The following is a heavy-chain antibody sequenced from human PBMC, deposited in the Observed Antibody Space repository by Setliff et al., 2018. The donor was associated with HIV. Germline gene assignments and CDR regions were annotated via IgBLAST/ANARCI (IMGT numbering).Heavy chain of an antibody. D-gene: IGHD3-22*01. V-gene: IGHV1-46*01. Sequence: ASVKVSCKASGYTFTSYYMNWVRQAPGQGLEWMGIINPSGGSTSYAQKFQGRVTMTRDTSTSTVYMELSSLRSEDTAVYYCARDGVRGYDSSGYLVSWVRRLHHDYYYYYMDVWGKGTTVTVSS. J-gene: IGHJ6*03. CDR1: GYTFTSYY. CDR3: ARDGVRGYDSSGYLVSWVRRLHHDYYYYYMDV. CDR2: INPSGGST.